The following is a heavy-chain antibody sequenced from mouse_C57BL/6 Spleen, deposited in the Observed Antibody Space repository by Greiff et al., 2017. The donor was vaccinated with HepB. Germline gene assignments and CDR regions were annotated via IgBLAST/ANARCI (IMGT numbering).Heavy chain of an antibody. V-gene: IGHV2-2*01. Sequence: VKLQESGPGLVQPSQSLSITCTVSGFSLTSYGVHWVRQSPGKGLEWLGVIWSGGSTDYNAAFISRLSISKDNSKSQVFFKMNGLQADDTAIYYCARRRDYGNYWYFDVWGTGTTVTVSS. D-gene: IGHD2-1*01. CDR1: GFSLTSYG. CDR3: ARRRDYGNYWYFDV. CDR2: IWSGGST. J-gene: IGHJ1*03.